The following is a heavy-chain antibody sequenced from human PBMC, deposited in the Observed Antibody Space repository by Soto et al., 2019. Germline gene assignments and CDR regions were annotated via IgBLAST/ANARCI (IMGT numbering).Heavy chain of an antibody. D-gene: IGHD3-16*01. CDR2: VYWDDDK. CDR3: ARHTNTSGYFDY. Sequence: QITLKESGPTLVKPTQTLTLTCSFSGFSPSTSGVGMGWIRQPPGKALEWLALVYWDDDKRYSPSLKSRRTITKDSSESQVVITLTIMDPVDTATYYCARHTNTSGYFDYWGQGSLVTVSS. J-gene: IGHJ4*02. CDR1: GFSPSTSGVG. V-gene: IGHV2-5*02.